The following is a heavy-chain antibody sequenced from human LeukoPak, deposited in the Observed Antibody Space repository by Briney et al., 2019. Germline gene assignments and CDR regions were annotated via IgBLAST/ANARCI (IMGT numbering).Heavy chain of an antibody. CDR2: IIHTGST. V-gene: IGHV4-38-2*02. J-gene: IGHJ4*02. CDR1: GYSIRSGYY. D-gene: IGHD4-17*01. CDR3: ASTQMRTVTTLFPSSGAPVDY. Sequence: SETLSLTCTVSGYSIRSGYYWGWIRQPPGRGLEWIGEIIHTGSTIYNPSLKSRVTISVDRSNNQFSLSLSSVTAADTAVYYCASTQMRTVTTLFPSSGAPVDYWGQGTLVTVSS.